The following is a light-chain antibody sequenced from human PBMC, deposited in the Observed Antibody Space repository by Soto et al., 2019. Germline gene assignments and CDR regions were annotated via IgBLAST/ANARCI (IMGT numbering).Light chain of an antibody. Sequence: ALTQSLGTLSLSPGESATLSCRAGRSIFSSCLAWYQQKPGQAPRLLIYSASSWTTGVPDRFSGSGSGTDFTLTISRLEPDDFAVYYCQQYGSSPWTFGQGTKVDIK. CDR2: SAS. J-gene: IGKJ1*01. V-gene: IGKV3-20*01. CDR1: RSIFSSC. CDR3: QQYGSSPWT.